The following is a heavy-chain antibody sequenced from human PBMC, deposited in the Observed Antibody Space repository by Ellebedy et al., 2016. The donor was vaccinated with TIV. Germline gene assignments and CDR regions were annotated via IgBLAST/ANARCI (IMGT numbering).Heavy chain of an antibody. CDR2: INHSGST. V-gene: IGHV4-34*01. D-gene: IGHD6-13*01. CDR3: ASPGTGYSSSWRLAEYFQH. J-gene: IGHJ1*01. Sequence: MPSETLSLTCAVYGGSFSGYYWSWIRQPPGKGLEWIGEINHSGSTNYNPSLKSRVTISVDTSKNQFSLKLSSVTAADTAVYYCASPGTGYSSSWRLAEYFQHWGQGTLVTVSS. CDR1: GGSFSGYY.